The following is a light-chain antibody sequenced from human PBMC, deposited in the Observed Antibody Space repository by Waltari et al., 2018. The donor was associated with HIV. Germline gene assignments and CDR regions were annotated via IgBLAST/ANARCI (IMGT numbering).Light chain of an antibody. CDR2: GAS. Sequence: IVLTQSPGTLSLSPGERATLSCRASQSVSSSCLAWYQRKPGQAPRVLIYGASSRATVIPDRFSGSGSGTDFTLTISRLEPEDFAVYYCQQYGSSRRTFGGGTKVEIK. CDR3: QQYGSSRRT. J-gene: IGKJ4*01. CDR1: QSVSSSC. V-gene: IGKV3-20*01.